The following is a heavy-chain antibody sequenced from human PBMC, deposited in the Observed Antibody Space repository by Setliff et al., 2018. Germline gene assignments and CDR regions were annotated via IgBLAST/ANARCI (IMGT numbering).Heavy chain of an antibody. CDR3: ARGPTIFGAIYYMDV. D-gene: IGHD3-3*01. Sequence: GGSLRLPCAASGFTFSSYSMNWVRQAPGKGLEWVSYISSSSSTIYYADSVNGRFTISRDNAKNSLYLQMNSLRAEDTAVYYCARGPTIFGAIYYMDVWGKGTTVTVSS. J-gene: IGHJ6*03. V-gene: IGHV3-48*01. CDR2: ISSSSSTI. CDR1: GFTFSSYS.